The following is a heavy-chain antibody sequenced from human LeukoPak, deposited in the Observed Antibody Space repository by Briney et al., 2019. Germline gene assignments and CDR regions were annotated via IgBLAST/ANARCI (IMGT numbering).Heavy chain of an antibody. CDR2: IYTSGST. Sequence: PSETLSLTCTVSGGSISSGSFYWSWIRQPAGKGLEWIGRIYTSGSTNYNPSLKSRVTISVDTSKNQFSLKLSSVTAADTAVYYCARDRGYPHAFDIWGQGTMVTVSS. CDR1: GGSISSGSFY. CDR3: ARDRGYPHAFDI. D-gene: IGHD3-22*01. J-gene: IGHJ3*02. V-gene: IGHV4-61*02.